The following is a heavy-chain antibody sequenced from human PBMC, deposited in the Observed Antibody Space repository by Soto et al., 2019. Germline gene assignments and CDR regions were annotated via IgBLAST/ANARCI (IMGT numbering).Heavy chain of an antibody. Sequence: ELQLVESGGGLVQPGGSLRLSCAASGFSVSSYYMSWVRQAPGKGLEWVSVIHTSGKTYYADSVKGRFITSRDNSENTLYVQMNSLRAQDTALYYCTREAEDDLWSGPGWFDPWGQGTLVTVSS. J-gene: IGHJ5*02. CDR3: TREAEDDLWSGPGWFDP. D-gene: IGHD3-3*01. V-gene: IGHV3-66*01. CDR1: GFSVSSYY. CDR2: IHTSGKT.